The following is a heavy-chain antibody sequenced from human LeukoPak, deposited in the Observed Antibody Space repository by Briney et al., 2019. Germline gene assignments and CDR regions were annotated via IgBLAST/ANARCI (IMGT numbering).Heavy chain of an antibody. V-gene: IGHV4-61*10. D-gene: IGHD5-18*01. CDR2: IYYSGST. CDR1: GDSIGSTSYY. CDR3: AREGYSYGAAFDI. Sequence: PSETLSLTCSVSGDSIGSTSYYWGWIRQPAGKGLEWIGYIYYSGSTNYNPSLKSRVTISVDTSKNQFSLKLSSVTAADTAVYYCAREGYSYGAAFDIWGQGTMVTVSS. J-gene: IGHJ3*02.